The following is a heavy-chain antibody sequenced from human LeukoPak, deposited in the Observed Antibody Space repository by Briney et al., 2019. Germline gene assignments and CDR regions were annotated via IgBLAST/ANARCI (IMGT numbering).Heavy chain of an antibody. J-gene: IGHJ3*02. CDR2: IYSGGST. CDR3: ARGYYYDSSSYFTDAFHI. Sequence: PGGSLRLSCAASEFAVSNNYTSWVRQAPGKGLEWVSVIYSGGSTHYADSVKGRFTISRDNSKNTLYLQMSSLRAEDTAVYYCARGYYYDSSSYFTDAFHIWGQGTMVTVSS. D-gene: IGHD3-22*01. CDR1: EFAVSNNY. V-gene: IGHV3-66*01.